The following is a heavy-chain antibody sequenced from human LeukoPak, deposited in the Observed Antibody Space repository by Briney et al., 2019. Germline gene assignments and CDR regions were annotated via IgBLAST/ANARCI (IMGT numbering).Heavy chain of an antibody. CDR2: IRPEGTNK. CDR1: GFTFSNYG. CDR3: AKDPSNVSRTLDI. J-gene: IGHJ3*02. D-gene: IGHD3-10*02. V-gene: IGHV3-30*02. Sequence: PGGSLRLSCVASGFTFSNYGMHWVRQAPGKGLEWVAFIRPEGTNKYYSDSVEGRFTVSRDNSKNTLFLQMNSLRPEDTALYYCAKDPSNVSRTLDIWGQGTLVTVSA.